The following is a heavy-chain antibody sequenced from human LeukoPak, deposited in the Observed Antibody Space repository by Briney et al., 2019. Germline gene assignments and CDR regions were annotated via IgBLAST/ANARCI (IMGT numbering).Heavy chain of an antibody. Sequence: SKTLSLTCAVYGGSFSGYYWSWIRQPPGKGPEWIGEINHSGSTNYNPSLKSRVTISVDTSKNQFSLKLSSVTAADTAVYYCARGTAMGAFDYWGQGTLVTVSS. J-gene: IGHJ4*02. CDR2: INHSGST. D-gene: IGHD5-18*01. V-gene: IGHV4-34*01. CDR3: ARGTAMGAFDY. CDR1: GGSFSGYY.